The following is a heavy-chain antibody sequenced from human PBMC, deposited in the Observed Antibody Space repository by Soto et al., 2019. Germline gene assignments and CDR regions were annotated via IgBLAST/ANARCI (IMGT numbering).Heavy chain of an antibody. Sequence: QVHLVQSGAEVKKPGASVKVSCKGSGYTFTSYGITWVRQAPGQGLEWMGWISAHKGNTDYAQKLQGRVTVTRDTSTSPAYMELRSLRSDDTAVYYCARGRYGDYWGQGALVNVSS. CDR3: ARGRYGDY. V-gene: IGHV1-18*01. CDR2: ISAHKGNT. J-gene: IGHJ4*02. CDR1: GYTFTSYG. D-gene: IGHD1-1*01.